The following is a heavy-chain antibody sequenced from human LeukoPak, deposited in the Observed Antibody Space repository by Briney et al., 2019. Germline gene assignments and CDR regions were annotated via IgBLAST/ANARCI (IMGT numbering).Heavy chain of an antibody. CDR1: GFTFSSYW. J-gene: IGHJ4*02. CDR3: ARGGLRLLEWLSPFDY. V-gene: IGHV3-7*01. D-gene: IGHD3-3*01. Sequence: PGGSLRLSCAASGFTFSSYWMSWVRQAPGKGLEWVANIKQDGSEKYYVDSVKGRFIISRDNAKNPLYLQMNSLRVEDTAVYYCARGGLRLLEWLSPFDYWGQGTLVTVSS. CDR2: IKQDGSEK.